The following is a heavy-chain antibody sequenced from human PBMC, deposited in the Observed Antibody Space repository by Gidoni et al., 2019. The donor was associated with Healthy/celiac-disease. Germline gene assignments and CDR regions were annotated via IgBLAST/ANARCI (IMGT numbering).Heavy chain of an antibody. CDR3: AKARGYSYGIDAFDI. D-gene: IGHD5-18*01. V-gene: IGHV3-9*01. CDR2: ISWNSGSI. Sequence: EVQLVEAGGGWVQPGRSMRLSCAASGFTCDDYAMHWVRQAPGKGLEWVSGISWNSGSIGYADSVKGRFTISRDNAKNSLYLQMNSLRAEDTALYYCAKARGYSYGIDAFDIWGQGTMVTVSS. J-gene: IGHJ3*02. CDR1: GFTCDDYA.